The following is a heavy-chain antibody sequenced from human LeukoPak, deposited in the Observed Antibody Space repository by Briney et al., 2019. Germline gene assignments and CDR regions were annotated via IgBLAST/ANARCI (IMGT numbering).Heavy chain of an antibody. Sequence: SQTLSLTFAISGDSVSSNSAALNWIRQSPSRGLEWLARTYYRSKWYIEYAVSVQSRMTINPDPSKNQSSLHLNSVTPEDTAVYYCARDSYYYMDVWGKGTTVTVSS. CDR1: GDSVSSNSAA. CDR3: ARDSYYYMDV. CDR2: TYYRSKWYI. V-gene: IGHV6-1*01. J-gene: IGHJ6*03.